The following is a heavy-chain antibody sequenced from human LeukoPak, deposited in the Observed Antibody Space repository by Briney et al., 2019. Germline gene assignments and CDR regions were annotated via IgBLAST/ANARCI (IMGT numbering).Heavy chain of an antibody. CDR1: GFTFSSYA. J-gene: IGHJ4*02. CDR3: AKSKPQWELLRWPWDY. CDR2: ISGSGGST. D-gene: IGHD1-26*01. V-gene: IGHV3-23*01. Sequence: GGSLRLSCAASGFTFSSYAMSWVRQAPGKGLEWVSAISGSGGSTYYADSVKGRFTISRDNSKNTLYLQMNSLRAEDTAVYYCAKSKPQWELLRWPWDYWGQGTLVTVSS.